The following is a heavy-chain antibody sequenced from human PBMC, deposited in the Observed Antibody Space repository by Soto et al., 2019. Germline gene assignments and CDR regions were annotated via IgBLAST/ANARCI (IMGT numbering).Heavy chain of an antibody. J-gene: IGHJ5*02. CDR2: IIPIFGTA. D-gene: IGHD2-2*01. Sequence: QVQLVQSGAEVKKPGSSVKVSCKASEGTFSSYAISWVRQAPGQGLAWMGGIIPIFGTANYAQKFQGRVTITADESTSTAYMELSSLRSEDTAVYYCARLLPAAITGRDWFDPWGQGTLVTVSS. V-gene: IGHV1-69*01. CDR1: EGTFSSYA. CDR3: ARLLPAAITGRDWFDP.